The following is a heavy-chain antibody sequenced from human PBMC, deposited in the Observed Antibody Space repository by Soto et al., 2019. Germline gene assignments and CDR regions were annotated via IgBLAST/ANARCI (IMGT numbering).Heavy chain of an antibody. D-gene: IGHD2-2*01. CDR3: ARDRVPQLGYYGMDV. J-gene: IGHJ6*02. CDR2: INTDESSR. V-gene: IGHV3-74*01. Sequence: GSLRLSCAASGFIFNSYWMHWARQAPGKGLVWVSRINTDESSRSYADSVKGRFTISRDNAKNTLYLQMNSLRAEDTAVYFCARDRVPQLGYYGMDVWGQGTTVTVSS. CDR1: GFIFNSYW.